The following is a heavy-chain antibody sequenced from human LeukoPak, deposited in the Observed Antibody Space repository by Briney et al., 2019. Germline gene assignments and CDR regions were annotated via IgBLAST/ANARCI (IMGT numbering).Heavy chain of an antibody. CDR2: IYSGGST. Sequence: GGSLRLSCAASGFTLSSNYMSGVREAPGKGGEWGSVIYSGGSTYYADSVKGRFTISRHNSKNTLYLQMNSLRAEDTAVYYCARDNSYGYYGMDVWGQGTTVTVSS. CDR1: GFTLSSNY. J-gene: IGHJ6*02. D-gene: IGHD4-17*01. CDR3: ARDNSYGYYGMDV. V-gene: IGHV3-53*04.